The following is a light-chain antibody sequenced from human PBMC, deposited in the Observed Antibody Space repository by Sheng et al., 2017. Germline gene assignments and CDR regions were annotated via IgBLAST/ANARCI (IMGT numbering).Light chain of an antibody. CDR2: GAS. Sequence: EIVMTQSPATLSVSPGEGATLSCRASQSISSNLAWYQQKPGQAPRLLIFGASSRGTGIPARFSGSGSGTEFTLTISSLQSEDFAVYYCQQYNDWPMYTFGPGDRSWRIK. J-gene: IGKJ2*01. V-gene: IGKV3-15*01. CDR1: QSISSN. CDR3: QQYNDWPMYT.